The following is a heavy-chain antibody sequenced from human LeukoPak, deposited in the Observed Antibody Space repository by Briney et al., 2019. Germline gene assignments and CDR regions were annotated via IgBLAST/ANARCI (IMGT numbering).Heavy chain of an antibody. CDR2: ISSSSSYI. J-gene: IGHJ4*02. CDR1: GFTFSSYS. Sequence: GGSLRLSCAASGFTFSSYSMNWVRQAPGKGLEWVSSISSSSSYIYYADSVKGRFTISRDNAKNSLYLQMNSLRAEDTAVYYCARVRTNLAYCGGDCYYNDYWGQGTLVTVSS. CDR3: ARVRTNLAYCGGDCYYNDY. V-gene: IGHV3-21*01. D-gene: IGHD2-21*02.